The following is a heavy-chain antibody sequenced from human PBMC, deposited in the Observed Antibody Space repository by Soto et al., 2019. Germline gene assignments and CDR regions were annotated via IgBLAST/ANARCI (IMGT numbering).Heavy chain of an antibody. Sequence: QVNLVESGGGVVPPGTSLSLACAASGFSFSLYGMHWVRQAPGKGREWVAFIRYDGSDKQCADTVKGRCAVSRDNLENTLALQIDNLSDDDTATYYCARDQGGSVAYLDVWGQGTLVTVSS. V-gene: IGHV3-33*01. J-gene: IGHJ4*02. CDR2: IRYDGSDK. CDR3: ARDQGGSVAYLDV. CDR1: GFSFSLYG. D-gene: IGHD5-12*01.